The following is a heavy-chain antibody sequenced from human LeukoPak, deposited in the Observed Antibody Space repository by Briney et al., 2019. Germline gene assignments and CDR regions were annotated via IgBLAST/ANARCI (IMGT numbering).Heavy chain of an antibody. Sequence: GGSLRLSCAASGFTFSDYYMSWIRQAPGKGLAWVSHISPSSSSTPYADSVKGRFTISRDNAKNSLYLQMNSLRAEDTAVYYCARLGTIAADGSPDYWGQGTLVTVSS. CDR3: ARLGTIAADGSPDY. CDR1: GFTFSDYY. V-gene: IGHV3-11*03. CDR2: ISPSSSST. J-gene: IGHJ4*01. D-gene: IGHD6-13*01.